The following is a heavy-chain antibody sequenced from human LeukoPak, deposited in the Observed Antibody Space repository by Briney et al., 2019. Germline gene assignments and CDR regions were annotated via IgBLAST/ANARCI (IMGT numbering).Heavy chain of an antibody. CDR3: AKDNGPLLRGVGNYYSDY. Sequence: GGSLRLSCAASGFTFDDYAMHWVRQAPGKGLEWVSGISWNSGSIGYADSVKGRFTISRDNAKNSLYLQMNSLRAEDTALYYCAKDNGPLLRGVGNYYSDYWGQGTLVTVSS. CDR1: GFTFDDYA. V-gene: IGHV3-9*01. J-gene: IGHJ4*02. D-gene: IGHD3-22*01. CDR2: ISWNSGSI.